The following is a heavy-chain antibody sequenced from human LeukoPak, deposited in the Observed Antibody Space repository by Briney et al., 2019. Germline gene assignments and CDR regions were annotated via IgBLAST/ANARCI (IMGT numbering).Heavy chain of an antibody. CDR1: GGTFTSNG. CDR2: IIPIFGTI. CDR3: ARYGLNDSPCDY. Sequence: SVKVSCKASGGTFTSNGIVWVRQAPGQGLEWMGGIIPIFGTIDYAQKFQGRVTVTADESMSTAYMELSSLTSEDTAVYNCARYGLNDSPCDYWGQGALVTVSS. D-gene: IGHD3-3*01. J-gene: IGHJ4*02. V-gene: IGHV1-69*13.